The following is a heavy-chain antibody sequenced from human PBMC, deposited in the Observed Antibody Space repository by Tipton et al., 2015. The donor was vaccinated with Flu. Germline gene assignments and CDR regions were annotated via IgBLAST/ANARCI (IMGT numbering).Heavy chain of an antibody. CDR1: GGSISSYY. J-gene: IGHJ4*02. Sequence: LRLSCTVSGGSISSYYWSWIRQPPGKGLEWIGYIYYSGSTNYNPSLKSRVTISVDTSKNQFSLKLSSVTAADTAVYYCARAEPPAAAPLTPFDSWGQGTLVTVSS. CDR3: ARAEPPAAAPLTPFDS. D-gene: IGHD6-13*01. V-gene: IGHV4-59*01. CDR2: IYYSGST.